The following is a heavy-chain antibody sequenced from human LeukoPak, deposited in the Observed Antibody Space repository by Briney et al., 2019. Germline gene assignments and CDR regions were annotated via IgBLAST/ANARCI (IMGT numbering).Heavy chain of an antibody. J-gene: IGHJ4*02. CDR3: AGDRVLLSTSPLDY. V-gene: IGHV3-7*01. CDR1: GFTFSSYW. CDR2: IKQDGSEK. Sequence: GGSLRLSCAASGFTFSSYWMSWVRQAPGKGLEWVANIKQDGSEKYYVDSVKGRFTISRDNAKNSLYLQMNSLRAEDTAVYYCAGDRVLLSTSPLDYWGQGTLVTVSS. D-gene: IGHD2/OR15-2a*01.